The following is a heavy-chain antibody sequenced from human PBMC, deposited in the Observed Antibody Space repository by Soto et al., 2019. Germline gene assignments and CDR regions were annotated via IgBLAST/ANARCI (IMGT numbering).Heavy chain of an antibody. CDR1: GYTFTSYY. J-gene: IGHJ3*02. CDR2: INPSGGST. D-gene: IGHD2-2*01. CDR3: ARTYCSSTSCYWALGAFDI. Sequence: ASVTVSCTASGYTFTSYYMHWVRQAPGQGLEWMGIINPSGGSTSYAQKFQGRVTMTRDTSTSTVYMELSSLRSEDTAVYYCARTYCSSTSCYWALGAFDIWGQGTMVTVSS. V-gene: IGHV1-46*03.